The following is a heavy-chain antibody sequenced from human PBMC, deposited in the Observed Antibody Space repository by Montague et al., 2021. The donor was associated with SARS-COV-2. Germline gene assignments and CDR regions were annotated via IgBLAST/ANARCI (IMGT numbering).Heavy chain of an antibody. CDR2: IYTSGRT. V-gene: IGHV4-61*02. CDR3: ARLKVAPNGGWNWFDP. D-gene: IGHD6-19*01. J-gene: IGHJ5*02. CDR1: GDSINSGSYY. Sequence: TLSLTCTVSGDSINSGSYYWSWIRQPAGKGLEWIRRIYTSGRTNYNPSLRSRINMSLDTSKSRFSLNLTSVTAADTAVYYCARLKVAPNGGWNWFDPWGQGILVTVSS.